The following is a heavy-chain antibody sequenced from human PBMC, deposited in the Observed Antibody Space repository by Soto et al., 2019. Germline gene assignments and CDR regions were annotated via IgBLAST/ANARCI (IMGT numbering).Heavy chain of an antibody. V-gene: IGHV4-31*03. D-gene: IGHD3-10*01. Sequence: PSETLSLTCTVSGGSISSGGYYWSWIRQHPGKGLEWIGYIYYSGSTYYNPSLKSRVTISVDTSKNQFSLKLSSVTAADTAVYYCARQKDYYGSSRWFDPWGQGTLVTVSS. CDR3: ARQKDYYGSSRWFDP. CDR1: GGSISSGGYY. J-gene: IGHJ5*02. CDR2: IYYSGST.